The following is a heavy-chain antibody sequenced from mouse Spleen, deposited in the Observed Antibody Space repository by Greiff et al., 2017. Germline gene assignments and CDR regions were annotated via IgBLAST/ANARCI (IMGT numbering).Heavy chain of an antibody. J-gene: IGHJ3*01. CDR2: IDPSDSYT. Sequence: QVQLQQPGAELVMPGASVKLSCKASGYTFTSYWMHWVKQRPGQGLEWIGEIDPSDSYTNYNQKFKGKATLTVDKSSSTAYMQLSSLTSEDSAVYYCASGYYGSAWFAYWGQGTLVTVSA. CDR1: GYTFTSYW. CDR3: ASGYYGSAWFAY. V-gene: IGHV1-69*01. D-gene: IGHD1-1*01.